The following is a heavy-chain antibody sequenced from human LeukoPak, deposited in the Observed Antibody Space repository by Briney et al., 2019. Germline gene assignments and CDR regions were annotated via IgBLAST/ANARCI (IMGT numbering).Heavy chain of an antibody. CDR2: IYSGGST. D-gene: IGHD5-24*01. CDR1: GFTVSSNY. CDR3: ARGRDGYNFLNRGEYYYFDY. Sequence: PGGSLRLSCAASGFTVSSNYMSWVRQAPGKGLEWVSVIYSGGSTYYADSVKGRFTISRDNSKNTLYLQMNSLRAEDTAVYYCARGRDGYNFLNRGEYYYFDYWGQGTLVTVSS. V-gene: IGHV3-53*01. J-gene: IGHJ4*02.